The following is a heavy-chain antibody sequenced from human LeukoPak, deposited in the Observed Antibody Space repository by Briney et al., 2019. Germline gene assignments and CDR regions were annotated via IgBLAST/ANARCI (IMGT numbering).Heavy chain of an antibody. V-gene: IGHV3-49*04. CDR1: GLSFGNYV. D-gene: IGHD6-13*01. J-gene: IGHJ5*02. Sequence: GGSLRLSCTGFGLSFGNYVMNWVRQAPGKGLGWVGVIRSKSDGGTTEDAASVKDRFTNSRDDSKSIAYLQMNSLKTEDTAVYYCTRERGSGSWCPFDPWGQGTLVTVSS. CDR2: IRSKSDGGTT. CDR3: TRERGSGSWCPFDP.